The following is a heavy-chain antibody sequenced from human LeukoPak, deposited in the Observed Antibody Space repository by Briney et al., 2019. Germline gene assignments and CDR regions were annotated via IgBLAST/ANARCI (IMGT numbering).Heavy chain of an antibody. Sequence: GGSLRLSCAASGFTFSSYGMSWVRQAPGKGLEWVSSITVSGDGSTYVDSVKGRFTISRDNSKNTLYLQMNSLRAEDTAVYYCAKYVSARGPPYALAVWGQGTTVTVSS. CDR1: GFTFSSYG. J-gene: IGHJ6*02. D-gene: IGHD2/OR15-2a*01. CDR2: ITVSGDGS. CDR3: AKYVSARGPPYALAV. V-gene: IGHV3-23*01.